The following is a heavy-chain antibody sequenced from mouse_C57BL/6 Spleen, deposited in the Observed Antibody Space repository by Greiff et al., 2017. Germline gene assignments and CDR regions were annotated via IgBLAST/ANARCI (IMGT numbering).Heavy chain of an antibody. Sequence: QVQLQQPGAELVKPGASVKLSCKASGYTFTSYWMQWVKQRPGQGLEWIGEIDPSDSYTNYNQQFKGKATLTVDTSSSTAYMQLSSLTSEDSAVYYCARSYYGSKDYYAMDYWGQGTSVTVSS. CDR1: GYTFTSYW. D-gene: IGHD1-1*01. CDR2: IDPSDSYT. V-gene: IGHV1-50*01. J-gene: IGHJ4*01. CDR3: ARSYYGSKDYYAMDY.